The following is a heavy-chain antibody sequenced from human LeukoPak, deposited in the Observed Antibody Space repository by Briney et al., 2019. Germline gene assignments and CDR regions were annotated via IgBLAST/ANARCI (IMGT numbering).Heavy chain of an antibody. Sequence: ASVKVSCKASGYTFTSYDINWVRQATGQGLEWMGWMNPNSGNTGYAQKFQGRVTMTRNTSISTAYMELSSLRSEDTAVYYCARGWDGSGSYYYYYGMDVWGQGTTVTVSS. V-gene: IGHV1-8*01. D-gene: IGHD3-10*01. CDR2: MNPNSGNT. J-gene: IGHJ6*02. CDR3: ARGWDGSGSYYYYYGMDV. CDR1: GYTFTSYD.